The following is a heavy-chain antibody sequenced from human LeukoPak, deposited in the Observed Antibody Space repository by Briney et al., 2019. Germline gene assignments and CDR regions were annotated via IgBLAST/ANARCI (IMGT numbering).Heavy chain of an antibody. CDR3: ARSYSSGWYAGVHDY. D-gene: IGHD6-19*01. J-gene: IGHJ4*02. CDR2: IYCSGST. Sequence: SETLSLTCTVSGGSISSYYWSWIRQPPGKGLEWIGYIYCSGSTNYNPSLKSRVTISVDTSKNQFSLKLSSVTAADTAVYYCARSYSSGWYAGVHDYWGQGTLVTVSS. CDR1: GGSISSYY. V-gene: IGHV4-59*01.